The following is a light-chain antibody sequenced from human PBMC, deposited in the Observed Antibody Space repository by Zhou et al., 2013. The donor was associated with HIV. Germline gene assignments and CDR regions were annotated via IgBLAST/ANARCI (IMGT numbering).Light chain of an antibody. CDR1: QSISSW. CDR3: QHYKNYPIT. J-gene: IGKJ4*01. CDR2: KAS. V-gene: IGKV1-5*03. Sequence: DIQMTQSPSTLSASVGDRVTITCRASQSISSWLAWYQQKPGKAPKLLIYKASSLESGVPSRFSGGGSGTEFTLTISSLQPDDFATYYCQHYKNYPITFGGGTKVEIK.